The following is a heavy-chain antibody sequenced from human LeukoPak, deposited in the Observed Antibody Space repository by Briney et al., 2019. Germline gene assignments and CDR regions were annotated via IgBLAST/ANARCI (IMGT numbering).Heavy chain of an antibody. CDR3: VCEVVTPGNAFDI. CDR1: GFTFSSYS. V-gene: IGHV3-21*01. CDR2: ISSSSSYI. J-gene: IGHJ3*02. D-gene: IGHD4-23*01. Sequence: GGSLRLSCAASGFTFSSYSMNWVRQAPGKGLEWVSSISSSSSYIYYADSVKGRFTISRDNAKNSLYLQMNSLRAEDTAVYYCVCEVVTPGNAFDIWGQGTMVTVSS.